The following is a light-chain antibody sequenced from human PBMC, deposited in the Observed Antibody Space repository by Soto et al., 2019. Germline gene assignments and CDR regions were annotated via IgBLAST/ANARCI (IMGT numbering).Light chain of an antibody. J-gene: IGKJ5*01. CDR1: QTVGRY. Sequence: EIVLTQSPATLSLSPGESATLSCRASQTVGRYLAWYQQKPGQAPRLLIYHASDRATGIPARFSGSGSETDFALTISSLEPEDFAIYYCQQRRDWPLITFGQGTRREI. CDR3: QQRRDWPLIT. CDR2: HAS. V-gene: IGKV3-11*01.